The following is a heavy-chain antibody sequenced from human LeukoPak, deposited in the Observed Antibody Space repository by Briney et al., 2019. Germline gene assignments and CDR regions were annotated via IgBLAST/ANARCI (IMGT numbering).Heavy chain of an antibody. Sequence: GGSLRLSCAASGFTFSSYGMHWVRQAPGKGLEWVAFIRYDGSNKYYADSVKGRFTISRDNSKNTLYLQMNSLRAEDTAVYYCAKRGSSGYYLRGGYDYWGQGTLVTVSS. V-gene: IGHV3-30*02. CDR1: GFTFSSYG. J-gene: IGHJ4*02. CDR2: IRYDGSNK. D-gene: IGHD3-22*01. CDR3: AKRGSSGYYLRGGYDY.